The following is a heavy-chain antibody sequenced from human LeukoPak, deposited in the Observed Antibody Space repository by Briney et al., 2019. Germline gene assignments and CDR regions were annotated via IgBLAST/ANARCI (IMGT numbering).Heavy chain of an antibody. V-gene: IGHV6-1*01. CDR2: TYYRSKWYN. CDR3: ARGANRVFDY. Sequence: SQTLSLTCAISGDSVSSSTDAWNWIRQSPSRGLEWLGRTYYRSKWYNDYAVSVESRITFNPDTSKNQFSLQLNSVTPEDTAVYYCARGANRVFDYWGQGTLVTVSS. J-gene: IGHJ4*02. CDR1: GDSVSSSTDA. D-gene: IGHD1-14*01.